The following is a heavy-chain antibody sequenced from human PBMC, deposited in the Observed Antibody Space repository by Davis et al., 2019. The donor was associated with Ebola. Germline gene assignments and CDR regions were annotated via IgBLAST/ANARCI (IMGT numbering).Heavy chain of an antibody. J-gene: IGHJ2*01. CDR1: GFIVSAKY. CDR3: TRHVSGDFWYFDL. Sequence: PGGSLRLSCAASGFIVSAKYMSWVRQAPGKGLERVSVIYRDGRTYHADPVKGRFTISRDNSKNTVYLQMNSLRAEDTAVYYCTRHVSGDFWYFDLWGRGTLVTVSS. CDR2: IYRDGRT. V-gene: IGHV3-53*01. D-gene: IGHD4-17*01.